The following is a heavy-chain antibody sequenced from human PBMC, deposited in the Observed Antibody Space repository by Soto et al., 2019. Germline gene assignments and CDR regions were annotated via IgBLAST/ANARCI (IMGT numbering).Heavy chain of an antibody. D-gene: IGHD6-13*01. V-gene: IGHV3-23*01. Sequence: EVQLLESGGGLVQPGGSLRLSCAASGFTFSNFDMSWVRQAPGKGLEWVSGISTKGGTTYYADSVKGRFTSSRDNSKNTLYLQMTSLRAEDTAVYYCATGTAATAHWGQGTLVTVSS. CDR1: GFTFSNFD. CDR2: ISTKGGTT. CDR3: ATGTAATAH. J-gene: IGHJ1*01.